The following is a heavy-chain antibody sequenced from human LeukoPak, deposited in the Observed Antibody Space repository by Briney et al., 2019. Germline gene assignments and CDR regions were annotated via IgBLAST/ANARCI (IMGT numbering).Heavy chain of an antibody. J-gene: IGHJ5*02. D-gene: IGHD2-2*02. CDR3: ARATVVVPAAIGNWFDP. V-gene: IGHV4-59*01. CDR1: GGSISSYY. CDR2: IYYSGST. Sequence: SETLSLTCTVSGGSISSYYWSWIRQPPGKGLEWIGYIYYSGSTNYNPSLKSRVTISVDTSKNQFSLKLSSVTAADTAVYYCARATVVVPAAIGNWFDPWGQGTLVTLSS.